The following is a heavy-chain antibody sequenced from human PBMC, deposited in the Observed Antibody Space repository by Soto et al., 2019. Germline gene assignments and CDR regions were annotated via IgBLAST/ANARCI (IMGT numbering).Heavy chain of an antibody. V-gene: IGHV3-74*01. Sequence: GGSLRLSCAASGFTLSAYWMHWVRQDPGKGLEWVSRINSDGSITSYADSVKGRFTISRDNAKNMLYLQMSSLRAEDTAVYYCARAPYPVFDYWGQGTLVTVSS. J-gene: IGHJ4*02. CDR3: ARAPYPVFDY. CDR1: GFTLSAYW. CDR2: INSDGSIT.